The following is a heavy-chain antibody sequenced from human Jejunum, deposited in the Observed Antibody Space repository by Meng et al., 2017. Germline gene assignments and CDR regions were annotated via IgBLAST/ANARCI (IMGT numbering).Heavy chain of an antibody. CDR3: ARRNADYFWTMDV. V-gene: IGHV3-48*03. D-gene: IGHD4-17*01. CDR2: ISTSSSTI. CDR1: GFTFSTYG. J-gene: IGHJ6*02. Sequence: GGSLRLSCAASGFTFSTYGLNWVRQAPGKGLEWVSYISTSSSTIYYADSVKGRFTISRDNARNSLYLHMNSLRAEDTALYYCARRNADYFWTMDVWGQGTTVTVSS.